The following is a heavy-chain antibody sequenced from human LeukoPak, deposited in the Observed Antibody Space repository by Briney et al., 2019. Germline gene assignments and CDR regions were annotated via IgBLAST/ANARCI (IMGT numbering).Heavy chain of an antibody. Sequence: GSLRLSCAASGFTFSNYAMNWVRQAPGKGLEWVSAISGRGDNTYYADSVKGRFTISRDNSKNTLYLQMDSLRAEDTAMYYCARDRTTVTTPIGWGQGALVTVSS. V-gene: IGHV3-23*01. CDR2: ISGRGDNT. D-gene: IGHD4-17*01. CDR1: GFTFSNYA. J-gene: IGHJ4*02. CDR3: ARDRTTVTTPIG.